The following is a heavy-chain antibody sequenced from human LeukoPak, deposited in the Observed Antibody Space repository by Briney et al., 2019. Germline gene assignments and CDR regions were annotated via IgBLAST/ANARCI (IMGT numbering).Heavy chain of an antibody. CDR2: INHSGST. CDR1: GGSFSGYY. D-gene: IGHD5-12*01. J-gene: IGHJ6*03. Sequence: SSETLSPTCAVYGGSFSGYYWSWIRQPPGKGLEWIGEINHSGSTNYNPSLKSRVTISVDTSKNHFSLKLSSVTAADTAVYYCARESGYSGYDHYYYYYYMDVWGKGTTVTVSS. V-gene: IGHV4-34*01. CDR3: ARESGYSGYDHYYYYYYMDV.